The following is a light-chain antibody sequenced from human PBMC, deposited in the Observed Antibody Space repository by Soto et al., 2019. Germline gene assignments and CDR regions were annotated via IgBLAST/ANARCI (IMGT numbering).Light chain of an antibody. CDR3: CTYAHSSLL. CDR1: SSDVGSYNL. CDR2: EDL. V-gene: IGLV2-23*01. J-gene: IGLJ2*01. Sequence: QSALTQPASVSGSPGQSITISCTGTSSDVGSYNLVSWYQQRPGKAPKLMIYEDLKRPSDISNRFSGSKSGNTASLTISGLQAEDEAYYYCCTYAHSSLLFGGGTKVTVL.